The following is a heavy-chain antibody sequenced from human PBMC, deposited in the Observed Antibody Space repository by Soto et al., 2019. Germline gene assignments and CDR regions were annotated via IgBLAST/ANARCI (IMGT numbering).Heavy chain of an antibody. CDR1: GYTFTSYS. J-gene: IGHJ6*02. D-gene: IGHD1-26*01. CDR2: ISAYNGNT. Sequence: ASVKVSCKASGYTFTSYSIRWVRQAPGQGLEWMGWISAYNGNTNYAQKLQGRVTMTTDTSTSTAYIELRSLRSDDTAVYYCARQQWEILRDYYYYGMDVWG. V-gene: IGHV1-18*01. CDR3: ARQQWEILRDYYYYGMDV.